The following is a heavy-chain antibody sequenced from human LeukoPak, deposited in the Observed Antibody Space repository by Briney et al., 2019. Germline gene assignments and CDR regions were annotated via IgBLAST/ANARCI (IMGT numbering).Heavy chain of an antibody. CDR3: ARENYGSGSY. J-gene: IGHJ4*02. CDR2: ISSSSSTI. CDR1: GFTFSSYS. V-gene: IGHV3-48*04. D-gene: IGHD3-10*01. Sequence: GGSLRLSCAASGFTFSSYSMNWVRQAPGKGLEWVSYISSSSSTIYYADSVKGRFTISRDNAKNSLYLQMNSLGAEDTAVYYCARENYGSGSYWGQGTLVTVSS.